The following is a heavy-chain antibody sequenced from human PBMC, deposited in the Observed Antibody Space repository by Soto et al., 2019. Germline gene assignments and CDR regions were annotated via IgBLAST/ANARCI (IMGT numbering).Heavy chain of an antibody. D-gene: IGHD3-10*01. Sequence: QVQLQESGPGLVKPAETLSLSCTVSGGSINNYYWSWIRQPPGKGLEWIGYIYYSGTTSYNPTLNSRVTMSVDRSKNHFSLKVNSVTAADTAVYYCARESYYGSGATVVAYWGQGTLVTVSS. V-gene: IGHV4-59*01. J-gene: IGHJ4*02. CDR2: IYYSGTT. CDR3: ARESYYGSGATVVAY. CDR1: GGSINNYY.